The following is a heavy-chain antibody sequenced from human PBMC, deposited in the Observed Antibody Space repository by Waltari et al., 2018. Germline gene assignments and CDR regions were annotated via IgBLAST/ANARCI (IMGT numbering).Heavy chain of an antibody. CDR1: GFTFSSYW. CDR2: IRQDGSEK. CDR3: ARSGSGSYWYYYYMDV. V-gene: IGHV3-7*01. Sequence: EVQLVESGGGLVQPGGSLRLSCAASGFTFSSYWMNWVRQAPGKGLEWVANIRQDGSEKHYVESGKGRFTISRDNAKNSRYLQMNSLRAEDTAVYYCARSGSGSYWYYYYMDVWGKGTTVTVSS. J-gene: IGHJ6*03. D-gene: IGHD3-10*01.